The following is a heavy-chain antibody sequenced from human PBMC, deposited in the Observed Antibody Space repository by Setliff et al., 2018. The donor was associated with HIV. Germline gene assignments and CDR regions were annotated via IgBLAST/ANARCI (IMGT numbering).Heavy chain of an antibody. V-gene: IGHV1-69*10. CDR3: AGPRGDEAFDI. CDR2: IISILEIT. CDR1: GGTSSTHA. J-gene: IGHJ3*02. D-gene: IGHD3-10*01. Sequence: SVKVSCKASGGTSSTHAMNWVRQAPGQGLEWMGQIISILEITEYAQKFQGRLTITADEPTNTIYMELSGLRSEDTAVYYCAGPRGDEAFDIWGQGTMVTVSS.